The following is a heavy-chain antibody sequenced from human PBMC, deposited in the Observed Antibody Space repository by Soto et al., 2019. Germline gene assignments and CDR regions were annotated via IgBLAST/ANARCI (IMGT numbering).Heavy chain of an antibody. CDR3: AKDILRDQLDWGMDV. J-gene: IGHJ6*02. D-gene: IGHD3-9*01. CDR2: ISYDGRRK. CDR1: GFIFSGYG. V-gene: IGHV3-30*18. Sequence: QVQLVESGGGVVQPGGSLRLSCSGSGFIFSGYGMHWVRQPPGKGLAWVAVISYDGRRKYYEDSVKGRFTVSRDNSQNTVYLEMNSLRVEDSAIYYCAKDILRDQLDWGMDVWGQGTTVTVSS.